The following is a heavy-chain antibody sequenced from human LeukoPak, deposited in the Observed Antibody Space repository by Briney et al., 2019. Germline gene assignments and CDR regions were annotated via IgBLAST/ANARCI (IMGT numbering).Heavy chain of an antibody. Sequence: GGSLRLSCAASGFTFSSYEMNWVRQAPGKGLEWVSYISSSGSTIYYADSVKGRFTISRDNAKNSLYLQMNSLRVEDTAVYYCVKEQSYGAYRVADYWGQGTLVTVSS. V-gene: IGHV3-48*03. J-gene: IGHJ4*02. CDR2: ISSSGSTI. CDR1: GFTFSSYE. CDR3: VKEQSYGAYRVADY. D-gene: IGHD3-16*01.